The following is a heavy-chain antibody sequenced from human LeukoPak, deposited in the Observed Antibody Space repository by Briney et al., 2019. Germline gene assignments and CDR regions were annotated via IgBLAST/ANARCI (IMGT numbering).Heavy chain of an antibody. D-gene: IGHD4-17*01. V-gene: IGHV3-53*01. Sequence: GGSLRLSCAASGFTVSSNYMSWVRQAPGKGLEWVSFIYIDGRTYYADSVKGRFTISRDNSKNMVYLQMNSLRAEDTAVYYCARDPVTTTDYGMDAWGKGTTVTVSS. CDR1: GFTVSSNY. J-gene: IGHJ6*04. CDR3: ARDPVTTTDYGMDA. CDR2: IYIDGRT.